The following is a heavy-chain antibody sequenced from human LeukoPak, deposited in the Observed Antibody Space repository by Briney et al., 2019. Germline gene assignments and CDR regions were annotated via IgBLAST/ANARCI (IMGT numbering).Heavy chain of an antibody. CDR1: GGSISSYY. Sequence: PSETLSLTCTASGGSISSYYWSWIRQPPGKGLEWVGYIYYSGSTNYNPSLKSRVTISVDTSKNQFSLKLSSVTAADTAVYYCARVDERGYSSDFDYWGQGTLVTVSS. CDR3: ARVDERGYSSDFDY. D-gene: IGHD5-18*01. J-gene: IGHJ4*02. V-gene: IGHV4-59*01. CDR2: IYYSGST.